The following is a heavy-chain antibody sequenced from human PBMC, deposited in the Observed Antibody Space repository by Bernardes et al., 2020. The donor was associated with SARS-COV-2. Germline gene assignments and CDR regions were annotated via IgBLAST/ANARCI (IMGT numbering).Heavy chain of an antibody. CDR1: GFTFSSYA. Sequence: GGSLRLSCAASGFTFSSYAMSWVRQAPGKGLEWVSAISGSGGSTYYADSVKGRFTISRDNSKNTLYLQMNSLRAEDTAVYYCAKEGDIVAALVFFVPWYYYGMDVWGQGTTVTVSS. CDR2: ISGSGGST. D-gene: IGHD2-15*01. V-gene: IGHV3-23*01. J-gene: IGHJ6*02. CDR3: AKEGDIVAALVFFVPWYYYGMDV.